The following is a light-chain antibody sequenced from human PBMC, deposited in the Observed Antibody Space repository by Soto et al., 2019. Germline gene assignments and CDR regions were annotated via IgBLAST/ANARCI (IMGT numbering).Light chain of an antibody. CDR2: GAS. Sequence: EIVLTQSPGTLSLSPGEIATLSFSASQSVSSSYLAWYQQKPGQAPRLLIYGASSRATGIPDRFSGSGSGTDFTLTISRLEPEDFAVYYCQQYGSSPWTFGQGTKVDI. V-gene: IGKV3-20*01. CDR1: QSVSSSY. J-gene: IGKJ1*01. CDR3: QQYGSSPWT.